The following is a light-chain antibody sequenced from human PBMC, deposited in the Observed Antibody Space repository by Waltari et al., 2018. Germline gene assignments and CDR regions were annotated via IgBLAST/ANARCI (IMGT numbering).Light chain of an antibody. J-gene: IGKJ2*01. CDR3: QQYYAAPYT. V-gene: IGKV4-1*01. Sequence: DIVMTQSPDSLAVSLGGRATINCKSSRGVLDTSKNKNFLAWYQLKPGQSPKLLIYWASTRESGVPDRFSASVSGRDFTLTISSLQAEDVSIYSCQQYYAAPYTFGQGTKVEIK. CDR2: WAS. CDR1: RGVLDTSKNKNF.